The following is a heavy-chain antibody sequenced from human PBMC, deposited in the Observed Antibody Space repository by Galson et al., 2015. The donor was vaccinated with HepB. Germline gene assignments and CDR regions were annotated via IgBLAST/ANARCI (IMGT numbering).Heavy chain of an antibody. CDR2: ISSSSSYI. D-gene: IGHD1-26*01. Sequence: SLRLSCAASGFTFSSYSMNWVRQAPGKGLEWVSSISSSSSYIYYADSVKGRFTISRDNAKNSLYLQMNSLRAEDTAVYYCARDRERGYSGSYDAFDIWGQGTMVTVSS. J-gene: IGHJ3*02. CDR3: ARDRERGYSGSYDAFDI. V-gene: IGHV3-21*01. CDR1: GFTFSSYS.